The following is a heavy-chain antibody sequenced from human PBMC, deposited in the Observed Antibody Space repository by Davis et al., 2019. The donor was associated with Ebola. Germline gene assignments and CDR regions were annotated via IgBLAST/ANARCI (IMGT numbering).Heavy chain of an antibody. D-gene: IGHD1-26*01. CDR2: FYHSGST. CDR1: GYSISSGYY. J-gene: IGHJ4*02. CDR3: ARVFGAFFDC. Sequence: PSETLSPTFAASGYSISSGYYWGWTRQPPGKGLQWIGSFYHSGSTYYNPSLKSRVTISVDTSKNHFSLKPRSVTAADTAVYYCARVFGAFFDCWGQGTLVTVSS. V-gene: IGHV4-38-2*01.